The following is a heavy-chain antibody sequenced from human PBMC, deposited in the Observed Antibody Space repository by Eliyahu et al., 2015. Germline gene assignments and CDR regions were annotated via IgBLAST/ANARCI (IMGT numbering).Heavy chain of an antibody. CDR2: FNGGGGGT. V-gene: IGHV3-23*01. J-gene: IGHJ3*01. CDR1: GFSFSTSA. CDR3: ARWSPRLDAFDL. Sequence: DVQLLESGGGLVQPGVSLRLSCXASGFSFSTSAMGWGRQSPRRGREWVSVFSAFNGGGGGTFYPDSLRGRFTISRDNSKSTLYLQMNSLRAEDTAVYYCARWSPRLDAFDLWGQGTTVTVSS. D-gene: IGHD2-15*01.